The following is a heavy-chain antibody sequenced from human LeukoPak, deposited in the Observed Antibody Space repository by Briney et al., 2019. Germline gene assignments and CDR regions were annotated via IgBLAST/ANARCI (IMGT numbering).Heavy chain of an antibody. CDR1: GGSISSYY. CDR2: INHSGST. Sequence: SETLSLTCTVSGGSISSYYWSWIRQPPGKGLEWIGEINHSGSTNYNPSLKSRVTISVDTSKNQFSLKLSSVTAADTAVYYCARRLRYYDSSGPTGFDYWGQGTLVTVSS. J-gene: IGHJ4*02. D-gene: IGHD3-22*01. CDR3: ARRLRYYDSSGPTGFDY. V-gene: IGHV4-34*01.